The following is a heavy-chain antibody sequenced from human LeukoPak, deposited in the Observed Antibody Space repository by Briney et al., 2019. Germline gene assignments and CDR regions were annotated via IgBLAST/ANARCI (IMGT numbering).Heavy chain of an antibody. CDR1: GFTFSSYG. CDR3: ARGKAYSFGY. Sequence: PGKSLRLSCAASGFTFSSYGMHWVRQAPGKGLEWVAVIWYDGRNKHYADSVKGRFTISRDNAKNSLYLQMNSLRDEDTAVYYCARGKAYSFGYWGQGTLATVSS. J-gene: IGHJ4*02. CDR2: IWYDGRNK. V-gene: IGHV3-33*01.